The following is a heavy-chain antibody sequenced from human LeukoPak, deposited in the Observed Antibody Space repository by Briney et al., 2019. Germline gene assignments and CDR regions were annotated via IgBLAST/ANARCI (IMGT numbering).Heavy chain of an antibody. J-gene: IGHJ3*02. CDR3: ARARSGWYEGAYDI. V-gene: IGHV1-2*02. D-gene: IGHD6-19*01. CDR1: GYSFSGYY. CDR2: INPNSGGA. Sequence: ASVKVSCKASGYSFSGYYIHWVRQAPGQGLEWMGWINPNSGGANYAQKFQGRVTMTGDTSISTAYMELTRLISDDTAVYYCARARSGWYEGAYDIWGQGTMVTVSS.